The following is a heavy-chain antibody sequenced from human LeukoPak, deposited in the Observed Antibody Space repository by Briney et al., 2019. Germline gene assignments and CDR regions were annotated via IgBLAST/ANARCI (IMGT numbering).Heavy chain of an antibody. CDR3: AKAGYCSSTSCYTVPTPIDY. CDR1: GFTFSSYA. V-gene: IGHV3-23*01. Sequence: GGSLRLSCAASGFTFSSYAMNWVRQAPGKGLEWVSGISGSGGSTYYADSVKGRFTISRGNSKNTLYLQMNSLRAEDTAVYYCAKAGYCSSTSCYTVPTPIDYWGQRTLVTVSS. D-gene: IGHD2-2*02. J-gene: IGHJ4*02. CDR2: ISGSGGST.